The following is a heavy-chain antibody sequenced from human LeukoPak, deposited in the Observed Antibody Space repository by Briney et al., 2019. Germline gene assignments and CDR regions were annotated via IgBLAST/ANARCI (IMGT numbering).Heavy chain of an antibody. Sequence: PSETLSLTCTVSGGSISSYDWSWIRQPPGKGLEWIGYIYYSGSTNYNPSLKSRVTISVDTSKNQFSLKLSSVTAADTAVYYCARAQMDYGDLGYWGQGTLVTVSS. V-gene: IGHV4-59*01. CDR1: GGSISSYD. CDR3: ARAQMDYGDLGY. D-gene: IGHD4-17*01. CDR2: IYYSGST. J-gene: IGHJ4*02.